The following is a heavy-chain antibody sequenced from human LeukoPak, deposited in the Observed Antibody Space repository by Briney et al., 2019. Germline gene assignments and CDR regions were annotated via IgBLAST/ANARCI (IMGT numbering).Heavy chain of an antibody. CDR3: ARKRGSGWYGHGYYMDV. J-gene: IGHJ6*03. Sequence: GASVKVSCKASGYTFTGYYMHWVRQAPGQGLEWMGWISAYNGNTNYAQKLQGRVTMTTDTSTSTAYMELRSLRSDDTAVYYCARKRGSGWYGHGYYMDVWGKGTTVTISS. CDR1: GYTFTGYY. V-gene: IGHV1-18*04. D-gene: IGHD6-19*01. CDR2: ISAYNGNT.